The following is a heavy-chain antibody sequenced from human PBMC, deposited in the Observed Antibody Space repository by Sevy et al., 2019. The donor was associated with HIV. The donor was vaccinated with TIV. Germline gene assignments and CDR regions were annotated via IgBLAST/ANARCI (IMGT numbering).Heavy chain of an antibody. Sequence: GGSLRLSCAASGFTFSSYEMNWVRQAPGKGLEWVSTIYGSGSTTYHADSLRGRFSISRDDSKNTLYLQMNSLKTEDTAVYYCAGGRFDSSGSFDAFDIWGQGTMVTVSS. V-gene: IGHV3-23*01. D-gene: IGHD3-22*01. CDR1: GFTFSSYE. CDR3: AGGRFDSSGSFDAFDI. J-gene: IGHJ3*02. CDR2: IYGSGSTT.